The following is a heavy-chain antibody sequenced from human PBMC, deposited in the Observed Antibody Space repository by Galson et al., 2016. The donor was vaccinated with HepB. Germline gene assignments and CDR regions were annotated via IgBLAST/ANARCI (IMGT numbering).Heavy chain of an antibody. J-gene: IGHJ4*02. CDR3: AKSVAFITPQEDYFDY. V-gene: IGHV3-23*01. D-gene: IGHD1-20*01. CDR2: ISGSGGKT. CDR1: GFTFNSYA. Sequence: SLRLSCAASGFTFNSYAMRWVRQAPGKGLEWVSLISGSGGKTYYADSVKGRLTISRDSSKNTLYLQIKSLRNDDTAVYYCAKSVAFITPQEDYFDYWGQGTLVTVSS.